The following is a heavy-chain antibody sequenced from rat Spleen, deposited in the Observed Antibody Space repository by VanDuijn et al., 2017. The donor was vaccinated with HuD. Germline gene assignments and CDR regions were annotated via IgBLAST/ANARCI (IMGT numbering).Heavy chain of an antibody. Sequence: EVQLVESGGGLVQPGRSLKLSCAVSGFTFSNFGFVWVRQAPTKGLEWVASISPGGGHTFYRDSVKGRFTISRDNAKTTLYLQMDSLRSEDTATYYCARDGGPFAYWGQGTLVTVSS. D-gene: IGHD1-11*01. J-gene: IGHJ3*01. CDR3: ARDGGPFAY. CDR2: ISPGGGHT. V-gene: IGHV5S13*01. CDR1: GFTFSNFG.